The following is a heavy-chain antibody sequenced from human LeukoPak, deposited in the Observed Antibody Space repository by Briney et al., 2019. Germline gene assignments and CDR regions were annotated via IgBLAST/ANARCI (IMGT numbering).Heavy chain of an antibody. CDR2: ISASGDNT. Sequence: GGSLRLSCAASGFTFSTYAMTWVRQAPGKGLEWVSLISASGDNTYYADSVKGRFTISRDNSKNTLSLQMNSLRAEDTAVYYCAKDVRVGGGGMDIWGQGTPVTVSS. D-gene: IGHD1-26*01. CDR3: AKDVRVGGGGMDI. J-gene: IGHJ6*02. CDR1: GFTFSTYA. V-gene: IGHV3-23*01.